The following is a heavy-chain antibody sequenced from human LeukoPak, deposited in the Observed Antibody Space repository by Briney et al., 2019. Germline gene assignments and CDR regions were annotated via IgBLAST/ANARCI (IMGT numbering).Heavy chain of an antibody. V-gene: IGHV3-7*01. CDR1: GFTFSNYW. Sequence: PGGSLRLSCAASGFTFSNYWTSWVRQAPGKGLEWVANIKQDGSEKSYVGSVTGRFTISRDNAKNSLYMQMNSLRAEDTAVYYCVRQRRYCSGDSCYQRTFDYWGQGTLVTVSS. CDR3: VRQRRYCSGDSCYQRTFDY. D-gene: IGHD2-15*01. CDR2: IKQDGSEK. J-gene: IGHJ4*02.